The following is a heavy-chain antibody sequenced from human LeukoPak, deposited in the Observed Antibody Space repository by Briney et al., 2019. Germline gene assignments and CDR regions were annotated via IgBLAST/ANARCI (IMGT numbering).Heavy chain of an antibody. D-gene: IGHD3-22*01. V-gene: IGHV1-2*02. Sequence: ASVKVSCKASGYTFTVYFLHWMRQAPGQGLELLGWINPHSGDTKCEQKFQGRVTMTRDTSITTAYMQLNSLTSDDTALYYCARAYYYDISGPISAFDLWGQGTMVTVSS. CDR3: ARAYYYDISGPISAFDL. CDR2: INPHSGDT. CDR1: GYTFTVYF. J-gene: IGHJ3*01.